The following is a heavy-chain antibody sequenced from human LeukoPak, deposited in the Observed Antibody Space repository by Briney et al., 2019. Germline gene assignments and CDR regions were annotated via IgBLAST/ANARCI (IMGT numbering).Heavy chain of an antibody. J-gene: IGHJ4*02. CDR2: TYYRSKWYN. CDR1: GDSVSSNSAA. CDR3: ATEHGYGQVHY. Sequence: SPTLSLTCAISGDSVSSNSAAWHWIRQSPSRGLEWLGRTYYRSKWYNDYAVSLKRRITISPDTSNNQFSLQLSSVTPEDTAVYYCATEHGYGQVHYWGQGTLVTVAS. V-gene: IGHV6-1*01. D-gene: IGHD5-12*01.